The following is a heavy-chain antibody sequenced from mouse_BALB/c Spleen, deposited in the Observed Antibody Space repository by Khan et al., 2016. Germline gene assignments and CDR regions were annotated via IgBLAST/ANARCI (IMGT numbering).Heavy chain of an antibody. Sequence: EVQLQESGPGLVKPSQSLSLTCTVTGYSITSGYGWNWIRQFPGNKLEWMDYIRYSGSTNYNPSLKSRISITRDTSKNQFFLQLNSVTTEDTATXYCARTARIKYWGQGTTLTVSS. CDR3: ARTARIKY. J-gene: IGHJ2*01. D-gene: IGHD1-2*01. CDR1: GYSITSGYG. V-gene: IGHV3-1*02. CDR2: IRYSGST.